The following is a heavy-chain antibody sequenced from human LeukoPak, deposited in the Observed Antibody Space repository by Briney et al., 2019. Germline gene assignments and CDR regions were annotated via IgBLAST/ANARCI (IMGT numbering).Heavy chain of an antibody. CDR1: GGSITTDNYY. D-gene: IGHD3-9*01. Sequence: SQTLSLTCTVSGGSITTDNYYWSWIRQPAGKGLEWIGRIYASGNTNYNPSLKSPITILVDTSKNQCSLRLSSVTAADTAVYYCARDFDSPMAFDIWGQGTMVTVSS. CDR2: IYASGNT. J-gene: IGHJ3*02. V-gene: IGHV4-61*02. CDR3: ARDFDSPMAFDI.